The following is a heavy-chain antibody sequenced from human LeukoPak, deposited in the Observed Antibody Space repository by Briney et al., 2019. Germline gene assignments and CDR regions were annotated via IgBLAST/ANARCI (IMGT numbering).Heavy chain of an antibody. D-gene: IGHD1/OR15-1a*01. Sequence: SSETLSLTCTLSVYSISRGYYWGWTGQPPGKGLEGIRRICHSGSTDYNPSLKRRDTLSVDTSKNTFSLKLRSVTAADTAVYYSASKQEPVLFDWFDPWGQGTLVTVSS. V-gene: IGHV4-38-2*02. CDR3: ASKQEPVLFDWFDP. CDR2: ICHSGST. CDR1: VYSISRGYY. J-gene: IGHJ5*02.